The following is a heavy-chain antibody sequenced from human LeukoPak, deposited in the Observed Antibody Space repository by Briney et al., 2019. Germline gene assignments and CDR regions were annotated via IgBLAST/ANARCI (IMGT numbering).Heavy chain of an antibody. CDR3: AKWREGTMVYFDY. CDR2: ISGSGHNT. CDR1: GFTFSSYA. J-gene: IGHJ4*02. Sequence: PGEPLRLSCAASGFTFSSYAMTWVRQAPGKGLEWVSAISGSGHNTYYADSVKGRFTISRDNSKNTVYLQMNSLRAEDTALYYCAKWREGTMVYFDYWGQGTLVTVSS. V-gene: IGHV3-23*01. D-gene: IGHD3-10*01.